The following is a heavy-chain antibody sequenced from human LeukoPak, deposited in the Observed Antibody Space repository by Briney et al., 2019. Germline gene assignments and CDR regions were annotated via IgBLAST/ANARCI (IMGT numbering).Heavy chain of an antibody. CDR1: GFTVSNNY. J-gene: IGHJ4*02. V-gene: IGHV3-23*01. CDR2: ISGSGGST. CDR3: AKDKYDSSGYYDY. Sequence: GGSLRLSCAASGFTVSNNYMSWVRQAPGKGLEWVSAISGSGGSTYYADSVKGRFTISRDNSKNTLYLQMNSLRAEDTAVYYCAKDKYDSSGYYDYWGQGTLVTVSS. D-gene: IGHD3-22*01.